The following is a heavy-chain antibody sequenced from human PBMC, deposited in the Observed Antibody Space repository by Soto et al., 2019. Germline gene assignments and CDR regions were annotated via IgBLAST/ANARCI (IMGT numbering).Heavy chain of an antibody. CDR2: ISAHNGNT. J-gene: IGHJ4*02. V-gene: IGHV1-18*03. Sequence: QVHLVQSGAEVKKPGAAVKVSCKGSGYGFTTYGITWVRQAPGQGLEWMAWISAHNGNTNYAQKLQGRVTVTRDTSTRTAYMELRSLRSDDMAVYYCARGGYGDYWCPGALVTVSS. CDR3: ARGGYGDY. D-gene: IGHD1-1*01. CDR1: GYGFTTYG.